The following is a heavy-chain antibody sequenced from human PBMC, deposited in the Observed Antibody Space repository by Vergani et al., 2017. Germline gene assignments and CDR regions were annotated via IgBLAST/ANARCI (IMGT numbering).Heavy chain of an antibody. CDR3: VKEGLWFGDPTLDY. Sequence: EVQLVESGGGLVQPGGSLRLSCAASGFTVSGNYMSWVRQAPGKGLEWVSVIYSGGSTFYADSVKGRFTISRDNSKNTLYLQMSSLRAEDTAVYYCVKEGLWFGDPTLDYWGQGTLVTVSS. J-gene: IGHJ4*02. D-gene: IGHD3-10*01. CDR2: IYSGGST. V-gene: IGHV3-66*02. CDR1: GFTVSGNY.